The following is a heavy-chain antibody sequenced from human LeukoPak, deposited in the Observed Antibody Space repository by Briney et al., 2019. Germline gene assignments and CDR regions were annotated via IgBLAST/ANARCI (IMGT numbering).Heavy chain of an antibody. D-gene: IGHD3-22*01. J-gene: IGHJ4*02. Sequence: GGSLRLSCAASGFTFSSHSMNWVRQAPEKGLEWVSYISSSSSTIYYADSVKGRFTISRDNAKDSLYLQMNSLRAEDTAVYYCARGAYYYEDWGQGTLVTVSS. CDR1: GFTFSSHS. V-gene: IGHV3-48*01. CDR3: ARGAYYYED. CDR2: ISSSSSTI.